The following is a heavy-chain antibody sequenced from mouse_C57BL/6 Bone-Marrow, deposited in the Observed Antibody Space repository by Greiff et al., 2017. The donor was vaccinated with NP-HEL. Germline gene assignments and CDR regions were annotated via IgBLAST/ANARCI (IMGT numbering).Heavy chain of an antibody. J-gene: IGHJ2*01. V-gene: IGHV3-6*01. CDR1: GYSITSGYY. D-gene: IGHD2-3*01. Sequence: EVKLVESGPGLVKPSQSLSLTCSVTGYSITSGYYWNWIRQFPGNKLEWMGYISYDGSNNYNPSLKNRISITRDTSKNQFFLKLNSVTTEDTATYYCARGGGWLLQFPYYFDYWGQGTTLTVSS. CDR2: ISYDGSN. CDR3: ARGGGWLLQFPYYFDY.